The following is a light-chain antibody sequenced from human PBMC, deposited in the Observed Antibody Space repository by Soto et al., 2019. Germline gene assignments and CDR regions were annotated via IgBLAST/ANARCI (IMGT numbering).Light chain of an antibody. J-gene: IGKJ3*01. CDR1: QSVSSY. CDR3: QQYDKSPFT. V-gene: IGKV3-11*01. CDR2: DAS. Sequence: EIVLTQSPATLSLSPGERATLSCRASQSVSSYLGWYQQKPGQAPRLLIYDASNRATGIPARFSGSGSGTDFTLTISRLEPEDFAVYFCQQYDKSPFTFGPGTKVDI.